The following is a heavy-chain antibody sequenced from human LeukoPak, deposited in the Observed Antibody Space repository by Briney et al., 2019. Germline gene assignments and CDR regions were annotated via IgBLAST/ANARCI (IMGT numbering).Heavy chain of an antibody. CDR1: GGSISSSSYY. V-gene: IGHV4-39*07. Sequence: SETLSLTCTVSGGSISSSSYYWGWIRQPPGKGLEWIGSIYYSGSTYYNPSLKSRVTISVDTSKNQFSLKLSSVTAADTAMYYCATQNEAAAGTVWFDPWGQGTLVTVSS. D-gene: IGHD6-13*01. J-gene: IGHJ5*02. CDR2: IYYSGST. CDR3: ATQNEAAAGTVWFDP.